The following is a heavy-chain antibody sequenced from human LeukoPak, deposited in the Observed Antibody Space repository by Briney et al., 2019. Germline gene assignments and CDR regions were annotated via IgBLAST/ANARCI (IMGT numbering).Heavy chain of an antibody. CDR1: GGSFSGYY. CDR2: INHSGST. J-gene: IGHJ6*02. Sequence: SETLSPTCAVYGGSFSGYYWSWIRQPPGKGLEWIGEINHSGSTNYNPSLKSRVTISVDTSKNQFSLKLSSVTAADTAVYYCARIPSKRLRYYYYGMDVWGQGTTVTVSS. D-gene: IGHD5-18*01. CDR3: ARIPSKRLRYYYYGMDV. V-gene: IGHV4-34*01.